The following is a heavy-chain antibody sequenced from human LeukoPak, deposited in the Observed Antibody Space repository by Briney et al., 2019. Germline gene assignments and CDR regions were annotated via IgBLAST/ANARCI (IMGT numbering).Heavy chain of an antibody. V-gene: IGHV1-18*01. CDR2: ISAYNGNT. D-gene: IGHD1-7*01. CDR3: ARDTHNWNFELRNAEYFQH. Sequence: ASVKVSCKASGYTFTSYGIGWVRQAPGQGLEWMGWISAYNGNTNYAQKLQGRVTMTTDTSTSTAYMELRSLRSDDTAVYYCARDTHNWNFELRNAEYFQHWGQGTLVTVSS. CDR1: GYTFTSYG. J-gene: IGHJ1*01.